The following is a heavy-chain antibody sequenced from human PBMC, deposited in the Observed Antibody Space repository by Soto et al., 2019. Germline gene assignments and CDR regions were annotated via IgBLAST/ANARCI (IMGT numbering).Heavy chain of an antibody. J-gene: IGHJ3*02. D-gene: IGHD3-22*01. Sequence: LSLTCTVSGGSISSSSYYWGWIRQPPGKGLEWIGSIYYSGSTYYNPSLESRVTISVDTSKNQFSLKLSSVTAADTAVYYCARNRGGITMIVVVIPDAFDIWGQGTMVTVSS. CDR1: GGSISSSSYY. CDR2: IYYSGST. CDR3: ARNRGGITMIVVVIPDAFDI. V-gene: IGHV4-39*01.